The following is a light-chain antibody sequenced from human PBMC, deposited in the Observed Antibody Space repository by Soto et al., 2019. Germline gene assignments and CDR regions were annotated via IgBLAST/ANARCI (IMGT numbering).Light chain of an antibody. CDR2: GAS. CDR3: QQYSNWAPAT. V-gene: IGKV3-15*01. Sequence: EIVMTQFPATLSVSPGERATLSCRASQSISSNLAWYQQKPGQAPRLLIFGASTSATGIPARFSGGGSGTEFTLTISSLQSEDFAVYYCQQYSNWAPATFGQGTKLEIK. CDR1: QSISSN. J-gene: IGKJ2*01.